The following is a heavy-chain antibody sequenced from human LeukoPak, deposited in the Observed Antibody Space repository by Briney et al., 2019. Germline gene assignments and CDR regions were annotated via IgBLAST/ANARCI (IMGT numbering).Heavy chain of an antibody. D-gene: IGHD3-10*01. CDR3: ARDRGRTSYSYGMDV. CDR2: IYYSGST. V-gene: IGHV4-59*01. J-gene: IGHJ6*02. CDR1: AGSISSYF. Sequence: SETLSLTCTVSAGSISSYFWSWIRQPPGKGLEWIGYIYYSGSTNYNPSLKSRVTISVDTSKNQFSLKPSSVTAADTAVYYWARDRGRTSYSYGMDVWGQGTTVTVSS.